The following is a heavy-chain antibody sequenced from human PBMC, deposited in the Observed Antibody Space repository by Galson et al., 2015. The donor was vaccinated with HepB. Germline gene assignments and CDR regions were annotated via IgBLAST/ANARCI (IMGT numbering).Heavy chain of an antibody. J-gene: IGHJ1*01. CDR3: ARSYKRRYSGNSEYFHH. D-gene: IGHD4-23*01. V-gene: IGHV3-30*04. Sequence: SLRLSCAASGFTFSTYAIHWVRQAPGKGLEWVAVISYDGSNKYYADSVKGRFTISSDNSKNMLYLQMNSLRAEDTAVYYCARSYKRRYSGNSEYFHHWGQGTLVTVSS. CDR2: ISYDGSNK. CDR1: GFTFSTYA.